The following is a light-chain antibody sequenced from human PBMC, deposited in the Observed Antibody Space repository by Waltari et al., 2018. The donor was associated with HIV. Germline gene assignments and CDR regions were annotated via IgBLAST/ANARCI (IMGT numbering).Light chain of an antibody. Sequence: DIQMTQSPSSLSASVGDRVTITCRASQNIINYLNWYQQKPGKAPKLLIYAASSLQSGVPSRFSGSGSGTDFTLTSSSLQPEDFATYYCQQSYSTPFTFGPGTRVDIK. CDR1: QNIINY. CDR3: QQSYSTPFT. V-gene: IGKV1-39*01. J-gene: IGKJ3*01. CDR2: AAS.